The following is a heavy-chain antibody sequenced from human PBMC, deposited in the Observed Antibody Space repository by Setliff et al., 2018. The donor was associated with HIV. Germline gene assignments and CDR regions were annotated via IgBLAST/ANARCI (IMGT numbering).Heavy chain of an antibody. CDR1: GGSLIGYY. CDR2: IYYTEIT. V-gene: IGHV4-59*01. Sequence: SETLSLTCTVSGGSLIGYYWSWIRQSPGKGLEWIGSIYYTEITNYNPSLKSRVTISVDTSKNQFSLKLNSVTAADTALYYCARLRGYFYGHGRYFDYWGQGTLVTVSS. D-gene: IGHD5-18*01. CDR3: ARLRGYFYGHGRYFDY. J-gene: IGHJ4*02.